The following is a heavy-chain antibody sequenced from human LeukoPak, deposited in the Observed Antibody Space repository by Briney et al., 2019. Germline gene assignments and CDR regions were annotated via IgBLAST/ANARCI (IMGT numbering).Heavy chain of an antibody. D-gene: IGHD3-16*01. Sequence: PGGSLRLSCAASGFTFDDYAMHWVRQGPGKGLEWVSGISWNSGRIGYADSVRGRFTISRDNAKNSLYLQMNSLRVEDTALYYCTKDVATGASFYMDVWGKGTTVTVSS. CDR2: ISWNSGRI. V-gene: IGHV3-9*01. CDR3: TKDVATGASFYMDV. CDR1: GFTFDDYA. J-gene: IGHJ6*03.